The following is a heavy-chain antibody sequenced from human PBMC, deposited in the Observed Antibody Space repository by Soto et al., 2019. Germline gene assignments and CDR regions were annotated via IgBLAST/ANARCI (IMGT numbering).Heavy chain of an antibody. CDR1: CGSPNCYN. J-gene: IGHJ4*02. CDR3: ATDDRNCYMRNCGY. V-gene: IGHV4-4*08. Sequence: LFTTSTTSCGSPNCYNWTWIPQPRGSGLEWIGNIHNNGNTNYSPSLNSRVTISVDTSNNQFSLKVRSVTAADTAVYYCATDDRNCYMRNCGYWGQQTLISASS. CDR2: IHNNGNT. D-gene: IGHD2-21*01.